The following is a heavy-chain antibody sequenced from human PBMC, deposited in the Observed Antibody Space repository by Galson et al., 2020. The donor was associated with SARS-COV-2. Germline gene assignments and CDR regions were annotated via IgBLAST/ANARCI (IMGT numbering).Heavy chain of an antibody. V-gene: IGHV2-5*02. CDR2: IYWDDDK. J-gene: IGHJ4*02. D-gene: IGHD1-1*01. CDR1: GFSLSTSGVG. Sequence: SGPTLVKPTQTLTLTCSFSGFSLSTSGVGVGWIRQPPGKALEWLALIYWDDDKRYSPSLKSRLTITKDTSKNQVVLTMTNMDPVDTATYFFAHRTTLLQFDYWGQGTLVTVSS. CDR3: AHRTTLLQFDY.